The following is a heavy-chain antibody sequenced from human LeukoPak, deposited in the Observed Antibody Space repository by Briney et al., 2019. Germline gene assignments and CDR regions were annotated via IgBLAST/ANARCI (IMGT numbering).Heavy chain of an antibody. CDR3: AKGARYGSGSYGDY. Sequence: GGSLRLSCAASGFTFSSYGMHWVRQAPGKGLEWVAFIRYDGSNKYYADSVKGRFTIPRDNSKNTLYLQMNSLRAEDTAVYYCAKGARYGSGSYGDYWGQGTLVTVSS. CDR2: IRYDGSNK. CDR1: GFTFSSYG. D-gene: IGHD3-10*01. J-gene: IGHJ4*02. V-gene: IGHV3-30*02.